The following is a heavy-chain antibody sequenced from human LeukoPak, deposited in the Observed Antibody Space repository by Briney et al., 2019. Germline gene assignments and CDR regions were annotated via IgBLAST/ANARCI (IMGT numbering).Heavy chain of an antibody. CDR3: ARRGLVRAAFDI. CDR2: IYYSGST. V-gene: IGHV4-59*08. CDR1: GGSISSYY. Sequence: SETLSLTCTVSGGSISSYYWSWIRQPPGKGLEWIGYIYYSGSTNYNPSLKSRVTISVDTSKNQFSLKLSSVTAADTAVYYWARRGLVRAAFDIWGQGAMVTVSS. J-gene: IGHJ3*02. D-gene: IGHD6-19*01.